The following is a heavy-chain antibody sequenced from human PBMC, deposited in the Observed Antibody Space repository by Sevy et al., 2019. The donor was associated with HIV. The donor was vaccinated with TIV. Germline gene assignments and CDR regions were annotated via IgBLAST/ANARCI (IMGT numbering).Heavy chain of an antibody. CDR1: RFTFSNYA. Sequence: GGSLRLSCAASRFTFSNYAMRWVRQAPGKGPEWVSGISISGGSTYYADSVKGRFTISRDNSKNTLYLQMNSLRADDTAVYYCAKVHLSTEDYYFYSAMDVWGQGTTVTVSS. V-gene: IGHV3-23*01. CDR3: AKVHLSTEDYYFYSAMDV. D-gene: IGHD2-2*01. J-gene: IGHJ6*02. CDR2: ISISGGST.